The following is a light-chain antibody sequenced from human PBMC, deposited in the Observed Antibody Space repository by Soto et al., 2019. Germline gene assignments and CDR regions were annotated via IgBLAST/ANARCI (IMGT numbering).Light chain of an antibody. CDR3: LQHNSYPYT. CDR2: AAS. CDR1: QGISTY. V-gene: IGKV1-17*01. Sequence: DIQLTQSPSFLSASVGDRVTITCRASQGISTYLVWYQQKPGKAPKRLIYAASSLQSGVPSRFSGSGSGTEFTLTISSLQPEDFATYYCLQHNSYPYTFGQGTKLEIK. J-gene: IGKJ2*01.